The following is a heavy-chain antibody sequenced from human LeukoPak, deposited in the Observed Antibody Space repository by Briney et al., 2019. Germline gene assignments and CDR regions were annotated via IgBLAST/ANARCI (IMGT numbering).Heavy chain of an antibody. CDR1: GDSVSSNSAA. CDR2: TYYRSKWYN. D-gene: IGHD1-26*01. V-gene: IGHV6-1*01. Sequence: SQTLSLTCAISGDSVSSNSAACNWIRQSPSRGLEWLGRTYYRSKWYNDYAVSVKSRITINPDTSKNQFSLQLNSVTPEDTAVYYCARAGRWVGATSYWYPDLWGRGTLVTVSS. J-gene: IGHJ2*01. CDR3: ARAGRWVGATSYWYPDL.